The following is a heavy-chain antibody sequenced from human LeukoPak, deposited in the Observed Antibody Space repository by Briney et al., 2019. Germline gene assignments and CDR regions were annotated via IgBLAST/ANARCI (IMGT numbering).Heavy chain of an antibody. Sequence: SETLSLTCTVSGGSISSGSYYWSWIRQPAGKGLEWIGRIYTSGSTNYNPSLKSRVTISVDTSKNQFSLKLSSVTAADTAVYYCARGEGDIVVVPAAIWGQGTLVTVSS. J-gene: IGHJ4*02. V-gene: IGHV4-61*02. CDR3: ARGEGDIVVVPAAI. CDR1: GGSISSGSYY. D-gene: IGHD2-2*01. CDR2: IYTSGST.